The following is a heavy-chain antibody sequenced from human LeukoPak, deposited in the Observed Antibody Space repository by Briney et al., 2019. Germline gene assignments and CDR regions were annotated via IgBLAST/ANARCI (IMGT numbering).Heavy chain of an antibody. CDR3: ARVLDHGKSDY. CDR2: IYSSGST. V-gene: IGHV4-59*11. Sequence: SETLSLTCTVSGGSISGLYWSWIRQPPGKRLEWIGYIYSSGSTKYNPSLQSRVTISIHPSKSQFSLNLRPVTAAHTALYFCARVLDHGKSDYWGRGTLVAVS. CDR1: GGSISGLY. J-gene: IGHJ4*02. D-gene: IGHD4-23*01.